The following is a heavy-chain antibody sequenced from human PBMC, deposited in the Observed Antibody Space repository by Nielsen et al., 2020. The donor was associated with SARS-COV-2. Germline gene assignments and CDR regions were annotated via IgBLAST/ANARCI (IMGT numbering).Heavy chain of an antibody. D-gene: IGHD1-14*01. V-gene: IGHV3-9*01. CDR1: GFRFDDYA. CDR3: VKDRRGLIRGSNCFDP. J-gene: IGHJ5*02. Sequence: SLKISCAASGFRFDDYAMHWVRQVPGKGLEWVSGISGNENTIVYADSLQGRFTISRDNAKNSLYLQMDSLRPEDTALYYCVKDRRGLIRGSNCFDPWGQGTLVTVSS. CDR2: ISGNENTI.